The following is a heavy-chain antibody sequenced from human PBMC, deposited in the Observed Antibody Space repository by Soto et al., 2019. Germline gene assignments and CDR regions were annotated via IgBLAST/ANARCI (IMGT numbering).Heavy chain of an antibody. D-gene: IGHD1-26*01. Sequence: ASLKVACKASGGTFSSYAISWVRQAPGQGLEWMGGIIPIFGTANYAQKFQGRVTITADESTSTAYMELSSLRSEDTAVYYCAIADSGSYYVTDYWGQGTLVTVSS. CDR2: IIPIFGTA. CDR1: GGTFSSYA. V-gene: IGHV1-69*13. J-gene: IGHJ4*02. CDR3: AIADSGSYYVTDY.